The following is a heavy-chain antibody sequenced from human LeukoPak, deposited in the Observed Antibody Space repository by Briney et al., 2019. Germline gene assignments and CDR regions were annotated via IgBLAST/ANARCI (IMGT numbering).Heavy chain of an antibody. J-gene: IGHJ4*02. CDR1: GFPFSIYG. V-gene: IGHV3-21*01. Sequence: GSLRLSCAASGFPFSIYGMNWVRQAPGKGLEGVSSISSSSSYIYYADLVKGLFTISRDNAKNSLYLQMNSLRAEDTALYYCARDALWDSYGFAYWGQGTLVTVSS. D-gene: IGHD5-18*01. CDR3: ARDALWDSYGFAY. CDR2: ISSSSSYI.